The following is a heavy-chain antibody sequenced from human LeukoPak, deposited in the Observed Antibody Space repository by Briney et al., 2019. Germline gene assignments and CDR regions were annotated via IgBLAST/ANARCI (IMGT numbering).Heavy chain of an antibody. Sequence: GGSLRLSCAASGFTVSSNYMSWVHQAPGKGLEWVSVIYSGGSTYYADSVKGRFTISRDNSKNTLYLQMNSLRAEDTAVYYCARERGYFDWSNWGQGTLVTVSS. CDR1: GFTVSSNY. CDR2: IYSGGST. D-gene: IGHD3-9*01. CDR3: ARERGYFDWSN. J-gene: IGHJ4*02. V-gene: IGHV3-66*01.